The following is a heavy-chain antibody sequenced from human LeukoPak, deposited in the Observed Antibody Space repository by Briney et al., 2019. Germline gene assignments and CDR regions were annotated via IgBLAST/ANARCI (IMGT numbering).Heavy chain of an antibody. CDR1: GGTFSSYA. D-gene: IGHD3-16*01. CDR3: ARGGPLGPLDAFDI. CDR2: ISAYNGNT. J-gene: IGHJ3*02. V-gene: IGHV1-18*01. Sequence: ASVKVSCKASGGTFSSYAISWVRQAPGQGLEWMGWISAYNGNTNYAQKLQGRVTMTTDTSTSTAYMELRSLRSDDTAVYYCARGGPLGPLDAFDIWGQGTMVTVSS.